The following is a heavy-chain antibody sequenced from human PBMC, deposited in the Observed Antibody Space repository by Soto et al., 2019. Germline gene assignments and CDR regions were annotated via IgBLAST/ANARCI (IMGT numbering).Heavy chain of an antibody. CDR3: ARGGHSPLDIVVVVAATPSDY. Sequence: GGSLRLSCAASGFTFSSYSMNWVRQAPGKGLEWVSSISSSSSYIYYADSVKGRFTISRDNAKNSLYLQMNSLRAEDTAVYYCARGGHSPLDIVVVVAATPSDYWGQGTLVTVSS. J-gene: IGHJ4*02. CDR1: GFTFSSYS. V-gene: IGHV3-21*01. CDR2: ISSSSSYI. D-gene: IGHD2-15*01.